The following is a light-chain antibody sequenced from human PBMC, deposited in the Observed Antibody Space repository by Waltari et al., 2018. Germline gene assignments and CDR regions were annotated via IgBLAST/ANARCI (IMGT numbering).Light chain of an antibody. CDR3: SSYVASKVV. CDR1: SSYVGCYWY. CDR2: EVT. Sequence: SALTQPPSASGSLGQSVTLSCSGTSSYVGCYWYVSWYQQHPGKAPKRLMYEVTNRPSGVSDRFSGSKSGNTASLTVSALRSEDEAVYYCSSYVASKVVFGGGTRLTVL. J-gene: IGLJ2*01. V-gene: IGLV2-8*01.